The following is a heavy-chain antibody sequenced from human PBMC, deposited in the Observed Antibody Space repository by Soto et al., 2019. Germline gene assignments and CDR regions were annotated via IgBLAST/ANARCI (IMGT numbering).Heavy chain of an antibody. CDR2: ISAYHGNT. J-gene: IGHJ4*02. CDR1: GYTFTSYG. D-gene: IGHD1-26*01. Sequence: ASVKVSCKASGYTFTSYGISWVRQAPGQGLEWMGWISAYHGNTNYAQKLQGRVTMTTDTSTSTAYMELRSLRSDDTAVYYCARDAPLRGSYYFDYWGQGTLVTVSS. V-gene: IGHV1-18*01. CDR3: ARDAPLRGSYYFDY.